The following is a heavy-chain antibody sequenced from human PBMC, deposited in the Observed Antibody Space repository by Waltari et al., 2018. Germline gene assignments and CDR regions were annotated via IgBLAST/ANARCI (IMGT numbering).Heavy chain of an antibody. V-gene: IGHV1-69*01. CDR2: IIPIFGTA. CDR3: ARSAGYYDSSGFIDY. D-gene: IGHD3-22*01. J-gene: IGHJ4*02. CDR1: GGTSSSYA. Sequence: QVQLVQSGAEVKKPGSSVKVSCQASGGTSSSYAISWVRRAPGQGLEWMGGIIPIFGTANYAQKFQGRVTITADESTSTAYMELSSLRSEDTAVYYCARSAGYYDSSGFIDYWGQGTLVTVSS.